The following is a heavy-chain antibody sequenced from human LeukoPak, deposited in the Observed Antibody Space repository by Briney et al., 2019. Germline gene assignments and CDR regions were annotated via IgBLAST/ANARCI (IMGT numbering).Heavy chain of an antibody. CDR1: GFTFSSYG. CDR2: ISYDGSNK. CDR3: ARRSGGSYGMDV. Sequence: GGSLRLSCAASGFTFSSYGMHWVRQAPGKGLEWVAVISYDGSNKYYADSVKGRFTISRDNSKNTLYLQMNSLRAEDTAVYYCARRSGGSYGMDVWGQGTTVTVSS. J-gene: IGHJ6*02. D-gene: IGHD2-15*01. V-gene: IGHV3-30*03.